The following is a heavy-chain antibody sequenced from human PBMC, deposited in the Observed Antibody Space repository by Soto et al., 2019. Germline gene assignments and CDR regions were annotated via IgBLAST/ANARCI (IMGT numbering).Heavy chain of an antibody. CDR3: ARLLPQYCSGGSCYGIWFDP. V-gene: IGHV4-39*01. D-gene: IGHD2-15*01. J-gene: IGHJ5*02. CDR2: IFYSGST. Sequence: PSETLSLTCTVSSGSISSTIYSWDWIRQHPGKGMEWIGSIFYSGSTYYNPSLNSRVTISVDTSKNQFSLQLRSVTAADTTVYYCARLLPQYCSGGSCYGIWFDPWGQGTLVTVSS. CDR1: SGSISSTIYS.